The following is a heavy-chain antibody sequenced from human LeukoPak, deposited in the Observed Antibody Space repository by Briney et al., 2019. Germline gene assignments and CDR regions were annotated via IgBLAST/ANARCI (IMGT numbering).Heavy chain of an antibody. V-gene: IGHV4-34*01. CDR1: GGPFSGYY. CDR3: ARLPNYNDSKDY. Sequence: SETLSLTCAVYGGPFSGYYWSWIRQPPGKGLEWIGEINHRGSTHYNPSPKSRVTISVDTSKNQFFLKLSSVTAADTALYYCARLPNYNDSKDYWGQGTLVTVSS. J-gene: IGHJ4*02. CDR2: INHRGST. D-gene: IGHD3-10*01.